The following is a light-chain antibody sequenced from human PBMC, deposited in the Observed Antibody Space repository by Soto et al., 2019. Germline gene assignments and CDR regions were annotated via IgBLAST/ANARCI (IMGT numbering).Light chain of an antibody. V-gene: IGKV1-5*01. Sequence: DIHLTQSPSTLSASVGDRATITCRASQTISHWLAWYQQKPGKAPKLLIFDASSLENGVPSRFSGSGSGTEFTLTITGLQPDDFATYYCQQYNTYWTFGQGTKVEI. J-gene: IGKJ1*01. CDR1: QTISHW. CDR2: DAS. CDR3: QQYNTYWT.